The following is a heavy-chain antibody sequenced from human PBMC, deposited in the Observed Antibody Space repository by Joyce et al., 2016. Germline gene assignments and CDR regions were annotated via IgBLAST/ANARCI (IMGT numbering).Heavy chain of an antibody. V-gene: IGHV3-30*18. CDR2: ISYDGIYK. J-gene: IGHJ4*02. CDR1: GLTLSNYG. CDR3: AKILTATYSSGWFLDY. D-gene: IGHD6-25*01. Sequence: QVQLVESGGGVVQPGRSLRLSCEASGLTLSNYGVHWVRQAPGKGLEWVAFISYDGIYKYYADSVKGRFTISRDNSKNTVFLEMNSLRTEDTAVYYCAKILTATYSSGWFLDYWGQGTLVTVSS.